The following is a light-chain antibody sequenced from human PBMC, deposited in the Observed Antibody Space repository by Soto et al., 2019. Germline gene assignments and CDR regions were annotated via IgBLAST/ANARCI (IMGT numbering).Light chain of an antibody. CDR3: QQSGSSHT. V-gene: IGKV3-20*01. J-gene: IGKJ2*01. Sequence: EIVLTQSTGTLSLSPGERATLSCRASQSVSSSYLAWYQQKPGQAPRLLIYGAYSRATGIPDRFSGSGSGTDFTLTISRLEPEDFAVYYCQQSGSSHTFGQGTKLEIK. CDR2: GAY. CDR1: QSVSSSY.